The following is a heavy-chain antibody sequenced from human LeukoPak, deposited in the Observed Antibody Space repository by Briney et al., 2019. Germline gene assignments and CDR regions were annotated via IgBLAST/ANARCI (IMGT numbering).Heavy chain of an antibody. CDR3: AKDYYDSSGYYNYYFDY. V-gene: IGHV3-23*01. CDR2: ISGSGGST. D-gene: IGHD3-22*01. Sequence: SGGSLRLSCAASGFTFSSYAMSWVRQAPGKGLEWVSAISGSGGSTYYADSVKGRFTISRDNSKNTLYLQMNSLRAEDTAVYYCAKDYYDSSGYYNYYFDYWGQGTLVTVSS. CDR1: GFTFSSYA. J-gene: IGHJ4*02.